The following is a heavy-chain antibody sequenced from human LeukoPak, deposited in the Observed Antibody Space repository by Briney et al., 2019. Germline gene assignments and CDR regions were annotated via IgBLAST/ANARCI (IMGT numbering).Heavy chain of an antibody. CDR2: INPSGGST. Sequence: ASVKVSCKASGYTFTSYYMHWVRQAPGQGLEWMGIINPSGGSTSYAQKFQGRVTMTRDMSTSTVYMELSSLRSEDTAVHYCARDLGLNRGYSLTPYYYYYYMDVWGKGTTVTVSS. J-gene: IGHJ6*03. V-gene: IGHV1-46*01. D-gene: IGHD5-18*01. CDR1: GYTFTSYY. CDR3: ARDLGLNRGYSLTPYYYYYYMDV.